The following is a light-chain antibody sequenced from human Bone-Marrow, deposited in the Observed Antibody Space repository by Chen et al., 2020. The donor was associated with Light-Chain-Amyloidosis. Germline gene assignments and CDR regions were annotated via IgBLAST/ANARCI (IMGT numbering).Light chain of an antibody. CDR1: SSSIGAGYD. Sequence: QSVLTQPPSVSGAPGQRVTISCTGSSSSIGAGYDVHWYQQFPGAAPKVVIFGNNNRPSGGPDRFSGSKAGTSASLAITGLQAEDEAVYYCQSYDSSLGGWVFGGGTKLTVL. J-gene: IGLJ3*02. CDR2: GNN. CDR3: QSYDSSLGGWV. V-gene: IGLV1-40*01.